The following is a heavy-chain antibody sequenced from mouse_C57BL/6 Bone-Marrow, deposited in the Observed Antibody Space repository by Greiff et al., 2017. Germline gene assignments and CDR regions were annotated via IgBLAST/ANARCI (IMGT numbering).Heavy chain of an antibody. Sequence: VQLQQPGAELVKPGASVKLSCKASGYTFTSYWMQWVKQRPGQGLEWIGEIDPSDSYTNYNQKFKGKATLTVDTSYSTAYMQLSSLTSEDSAVYYCAVTTVVAPHYYAMDYWGQGTSVTVSS. V-gene: IGHV1-50*01. D-gene: IGHD1-1*01. CDR3: AVTTVVAPHYYAMDY. J-gene: IGHJ4*01. CDR1: GYTFTSYW. CDR2: IDPSDSYT.